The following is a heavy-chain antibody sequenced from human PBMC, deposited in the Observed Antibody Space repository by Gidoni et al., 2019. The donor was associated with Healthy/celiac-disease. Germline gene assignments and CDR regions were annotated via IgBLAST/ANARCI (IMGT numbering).Heavy chain of an antibody. CDR2: IYYSGST. V-gene: IGHV4-31*03. CDR3: ARDSSGYYYREGAFDI. D-gene: IGHD3-22*01. CDR1: GGSISSGGYY. Sequence: QVQLQESGPGLVKPSQTLSLTCTVSGGSISSGGYYWSWIRQHPGKGLEWIGYIYYSGSTYYNPSLKSRVTISVDTSKNQFSLKLSSVTAADTAVYYCARDSSGYYYREGAFDIWGQGTMVTVSS. J-gene: IGHJ3*02.